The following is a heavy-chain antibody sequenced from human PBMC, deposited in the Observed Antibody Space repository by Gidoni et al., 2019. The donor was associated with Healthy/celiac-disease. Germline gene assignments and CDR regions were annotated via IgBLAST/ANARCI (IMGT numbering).Heavy chain of an antibody. CDR2: ISYDGSNK. J-gene: IGHJ4*02. Sequence: QVQLVESGGGVVQPGRSLRLSCAASGFTFSSYAMHWVRQAPGKGLEWVAVISYDGSNKYYADSVKGRFTISRDNSKNTLYLQMNSLRAEDTAVYYCASLKLSAPAAGDYWGQGTLVTVSS. CDR3: ASLKLSAPAAGDY. V-gene: IGHV3-30-3*01. D-gene: IGHD6-13*01. CDR1: GFTFSSYA.